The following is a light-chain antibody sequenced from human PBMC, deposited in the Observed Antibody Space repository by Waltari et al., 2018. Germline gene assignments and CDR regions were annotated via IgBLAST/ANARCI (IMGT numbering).Light chain of an antibody. Sequence: DIQMTQSPSNLSASVGDRVTITCRASQNTGSWLAWYKQTPGRAPKLLIYKASTLHSGVPSRFSGSGSETDFTLTISSLQPEDAAIDYGQQYNKYPLTFGGGTKVEI. V-gene: IGKV1-5*03. CDR3: QQYNKYPLT. J-gene: IGKJ4*01. CDR2: KAS. CDR1: QNTGSW.